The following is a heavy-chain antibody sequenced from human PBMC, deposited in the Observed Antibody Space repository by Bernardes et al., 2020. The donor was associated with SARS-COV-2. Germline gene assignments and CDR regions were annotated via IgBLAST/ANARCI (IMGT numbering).Heavy chain of an antibody. J-gene: IGHJ4*02. V-gene: IGHV4-59*01. Sequence: SETLSLTCTVSGDSISTYSCIWIRQPPGKTLEWIGYIYHSGTTDYNPSLTGRVSISVDASKNEVSLKVGSVTAADTAVYYCARVNTVFGVISDYFFDYWGQGTPVTVSS. CDR1: GDSISTYS. CDR2: IYHSGTT. D-gene: IGHD3-3*01. CDR3: ARVNTVFGVISDYFFDY.